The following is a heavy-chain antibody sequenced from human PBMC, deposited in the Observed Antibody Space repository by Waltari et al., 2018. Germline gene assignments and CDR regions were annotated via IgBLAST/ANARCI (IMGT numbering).Heavy chain of an antibody. D-gene: IGHD3-22*01. V-gene: IGHV3-23*01. CDR1: GFTFSSYA. J-gene: IGHJ4*02. CDR3: AKDFTMIVVVTDY. Sequence: EVQLLESGGGLVQPGGSLRLSCAASGFTFSSYAMRWVRQAPGKGLEWVSAISGSGGSTYYADSVKGRFTISRDNSKNTLYLQMNSLRAEDTAVYYCAKDFTMIVVVTDYWGQGTLVTVSS. CDR2: ISGSGGST.